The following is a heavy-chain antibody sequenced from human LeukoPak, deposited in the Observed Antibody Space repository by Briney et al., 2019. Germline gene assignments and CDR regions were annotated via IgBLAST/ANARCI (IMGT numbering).Heavy chain of an antibody. V-gene: IGHV4-39*01. Sequence: PSETLSLTCTVSGGSISSDNYYWGWIRQPPGKGLEWIGSIYYSGTTYYNPSLKSRVTISVDTSKNQFSLKLSSVAAADTALYYCAKHYMGSSYNHGLDCWGQGTLVTVSS. CDR3: AKHYMGSSYNHGLDC. D-gene: IGHD3-10*01. CDR1: GGSISSDNYY. CDR2: IYYSGTT. J-gene: IGHJ4*02.